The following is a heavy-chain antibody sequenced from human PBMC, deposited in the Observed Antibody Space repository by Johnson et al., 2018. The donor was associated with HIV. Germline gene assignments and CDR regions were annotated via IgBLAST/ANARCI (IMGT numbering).Heavy chain of an antibody. J-gene: IGHJ3*02. Sequence: VQLVESGGGVVQPGRSLRLSCAASGFTFSSYAMHWVRQAPGKGLEWVAVISYDGTKKYYVDSVKGRFTISRDNAKNSLYLQMNSLRAEDTAVYYCARRAVAGAFDIWGQGTTVTVSS. V-gene: IGHV3-30*04. CDR1: GFTFSSYA. CDR2: ISYDGTKK. D-gene: IGHD6-19*01. CDR3: ARRAVAGAFDI.